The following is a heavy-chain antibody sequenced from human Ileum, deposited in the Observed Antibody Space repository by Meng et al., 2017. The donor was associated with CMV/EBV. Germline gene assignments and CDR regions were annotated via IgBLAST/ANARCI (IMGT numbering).Heavy chain of an antibody. D-gene: IGHD3-16*01. CDR2: INPNSGGT. J-gene: IGHJ4*02. Sequence: ASVKVSCKASGYTFTGYYMHWVRQAPGQGLEWMGWINPNSGGTNYAQKFQGRVTMTRDTSISTAYMELSRLRTDDTAVYYCARRGLGNWNYFVYWGQGTLVTVSS. CDR3: ARRGLGNWNYFVY. CDR1: GYTFTGYY. V-gene: IGHV1-2*02.